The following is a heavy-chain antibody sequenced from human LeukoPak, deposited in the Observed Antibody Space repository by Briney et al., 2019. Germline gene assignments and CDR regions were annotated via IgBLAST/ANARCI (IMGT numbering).Heavy chain of an antibody. D-gene: IGHD1-1*01. Sequence: GGSPRLSCAASGFTFSSFPMHWVRQAPGKGLEWVAVISYDGSTKYYADSVKGRFTISRDNSKNTLFLQMNSLRAEDTAVYYCAREAIGTTKSDDAFDMWGQGTMVTVSS. CDR1: GFTFSSFP. J-gene: IGHJ3*02. V-gene: IGHV3-30-3*01. CDR2: ISYDGSTK. CDR3: AREAIGTTKSDDAFDM.